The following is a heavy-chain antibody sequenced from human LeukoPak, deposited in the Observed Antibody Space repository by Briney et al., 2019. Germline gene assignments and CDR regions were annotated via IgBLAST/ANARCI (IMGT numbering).Heavy chain of an antibody. V-gene: IGHV3-33*01. D-gene: IGHD2-2*01. J-gene: IGHJ1*01. Sequence: GGSLRLSCAASGFTFSNYGMHWVRQAPGKGLEWVAVIWYDGSNTYYTDSVKGRFTISRDNSKNTLFLQMNSLRAEDTAVYYCARKGGGIVVVPAAPGYFQHWGQGTLVTVSS. CDR3: ARKGGGIVVVPAAPGYFQH. CDR2: IWYDGSNT. CDR1: GFTFSNYG.